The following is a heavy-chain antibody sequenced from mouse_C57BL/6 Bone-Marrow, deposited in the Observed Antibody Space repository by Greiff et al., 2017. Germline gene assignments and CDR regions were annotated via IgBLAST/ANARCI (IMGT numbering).Heavy chain of an antibody. D-gene: IGHD1-1*01. J-gene: IGHJ1*03. V-gene: IGHV1-69*01. Sequence: QVQLQQPGAELVMPGASVKLSCKASGYTFTSSWMHWVKQRPGQGLEWIGEIAPSDSYTNYNQKFKGKSTLTVDNSSSIAYMQLRSLTSEDSAVYYCARDWGDGSSWGDWYFDVWGTGTTVTVSS. CDR1: GYTFTSSW. CDR3: ARDWGDGSSWGDWYFDV. CDR2: IAPSDSYT.